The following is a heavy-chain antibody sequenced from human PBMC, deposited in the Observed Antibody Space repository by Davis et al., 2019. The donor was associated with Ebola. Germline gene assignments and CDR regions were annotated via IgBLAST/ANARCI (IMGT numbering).Heavy chain of an antibody. CDR2: ISNDGTNE. J-gene: IGHJ4*02. Sequence: GESLKISCAASGFTFFTYDIHWVRQAPAKGLEWVALISNDGTNEYYADSVKGRFTISRDNSKNSLYLQLNSLRAEDTAVYYCARGTDGYNPGGYFDSWGQGTLVTVSS. CDR3: ARGTDGYNPGGYFDS. V-gene: IGHV3-30-3*01. CDR1: GFTFFTYD. D-gene: IGHD5-24*01.